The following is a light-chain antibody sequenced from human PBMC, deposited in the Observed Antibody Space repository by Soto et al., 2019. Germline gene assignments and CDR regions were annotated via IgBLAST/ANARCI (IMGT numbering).Light chain of an antibody. CDR2: KAS. CDR1: QSISSW. Sequence: DIQMTQSPSTLSASVGDRVTVTCRASQSISSWLAWYQQKAGKAPKLLIYKASALESGVPSRFSGSGSGTEFTLTISSLEPEDFATYYCQQYNTYPLTFGQGTKVEIK. J-gene: IGKJ1*01. V-gene: IGKV1-5*03. CDR3: QQYNTYPLT.